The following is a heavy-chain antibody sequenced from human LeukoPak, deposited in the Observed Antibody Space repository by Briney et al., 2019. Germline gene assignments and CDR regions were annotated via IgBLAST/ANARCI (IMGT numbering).Heavy chain of an antibody. CDR2: ISAYNGNT. V-gene: IGHV1-18*01. D-gene: IGHD3-10*01. CDR3: ARERRSVSGRDFDY. CDR1: GYTFTSYG. J-gene: IGHJ4*02. Sequence: ASVKVSCKASGYTFTSYGISWVRQAPGQGLEWMGWISAYNGNTNYAQKFQGRVTITADKSTSTAYMELSSLRSEDTAVYYCARERRSVSGRDFDYWGQGTLVTVSS.